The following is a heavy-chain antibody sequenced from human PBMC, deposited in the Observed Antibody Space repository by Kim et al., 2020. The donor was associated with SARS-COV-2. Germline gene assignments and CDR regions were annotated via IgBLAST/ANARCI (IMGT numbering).Heavy chain of an antibody. CDR2: IWYDGSNK. D-gene: IGHD4-17*01. Sequence: GGSLRLSCAASGFTFSSYGMHWVRQAPGKGLEWVAVIWYDGSNKYYADSVKGRFTISRDNSKNTLYLQMNSLRAEDTAVYYCARTTVTTFGAFDIWGQGTMVTVSS. CDR3: ARTTVTTFGAFDI. CDR1: GFTFSSYG. J-gene: IGHJ3*02. V-gene: IGHV3-33*01.